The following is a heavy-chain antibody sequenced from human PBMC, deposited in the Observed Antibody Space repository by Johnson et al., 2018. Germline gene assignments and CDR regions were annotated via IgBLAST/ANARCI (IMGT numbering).Heavy chain of an antibody. V-gene: IGHV3-13*01. CDR1: GFTFNNYG. CDR3: ARVQIGPGGYDY. D-gene: IGHD3-10*01. Sequence: VQLVESGGGLVQPGGSLRLTCAASGFTFNNYGIHWVRQVTGGGLEWVSGIGPGGDTHYSGSVEGRFTISRENAGNSVFLQRNSLTAGDPARYYCARVQIGPGGYDYWGQGTPVTVSP. CDR2: IGPGGDT. J-gene: IGHJ4*02.